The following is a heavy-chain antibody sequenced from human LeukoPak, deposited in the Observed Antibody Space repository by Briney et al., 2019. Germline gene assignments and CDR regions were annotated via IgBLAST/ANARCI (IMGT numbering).Heavy chain of an antibody. CDR1: GGSISSYY. V-gene: IGHV4-59*01. Sequence: SETLSLTCTVSGGSISSYYWSWIRQHPGKGLEWIGYIYYSGSTNYNPSLKSRVTISVDTSKNQFSLKLSSVTAADTAVYYCARGGRFEYSSSDFDYWGQGTLVTVSS. CDR3: ARGGRFEYSSSDFDY. D-gene: IGHD6-6*01. J-gene: IGHJ4*02. CDR2: IYYSGST.